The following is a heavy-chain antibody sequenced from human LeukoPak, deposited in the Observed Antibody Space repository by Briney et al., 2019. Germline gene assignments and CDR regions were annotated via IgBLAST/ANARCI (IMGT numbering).Heavy chain of an antibody. CDR1: GITFEDYG. D-gene: IGHD2/OR15-2a*01. V-gene: IGHV3-43*02. CDR2: ISGKGDKT. J-gene: IGHJ3*01. CDR3: VVPTIYGVGAFDV. Sequence: GGSLRLSCVASGITFEDYGIHWVRQAPGKGLEWVSLISGKGDKTYYVDSVKGRFTVSRDNSRNTLYLQMDSLRDEDTAFYYCVVPTIYGVGAFDVWGQGTMLMVSS.